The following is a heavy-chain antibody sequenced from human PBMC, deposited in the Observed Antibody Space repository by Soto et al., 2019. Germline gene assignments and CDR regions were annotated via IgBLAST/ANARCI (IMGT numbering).Heavy chain of an antibody. Sequence: GGSLRLSCAASGFTFSSYAMSWVRQAPGKGLEWVSAISGSGGSTYYADSVKGRFTISRDNSKNTLYLQMNSLRAEDTAVYYCARAGAGIPPSKWFDPWGQGTLVTVSS. CDR1: GFTFSSYA. CDR3: ARAGAGIPPSKWFDP. V-gene: IGHV3-23*01. CDR2: ISGSGGST. J-gene: IGHJ5*02. D-gene: IGHD2-21*01.